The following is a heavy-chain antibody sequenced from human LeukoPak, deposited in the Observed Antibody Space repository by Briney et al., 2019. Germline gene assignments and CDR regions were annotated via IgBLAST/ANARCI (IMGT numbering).Heavy chain of an antibody. V-gene: IGHV4-30-4*01. Sequence: SQTLSLTCTVSGGSISSDVYYWSWIRQSPGRGLEWIGYIYYTGNTYYNPSLKSRVTISVDTSKNQFSLKLSSVTAADTAVYYCARVMIVVVITTSDWYFDLWGRGTLVTVSS. CDR1: GGSISSDVYY. CDR2: IYYTGNT. D-gene: IGHD3-22*01. J-gene: IGHJ2*01. CDR3: ARVMIVVVITTSDWYFDL.